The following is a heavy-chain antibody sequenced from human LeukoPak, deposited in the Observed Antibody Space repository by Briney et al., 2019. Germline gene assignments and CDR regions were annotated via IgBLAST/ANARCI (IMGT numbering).Heavy chain of an antibody. CDR3: ASWGLVATIVI. V-gene: IGHV3-21*01. CDR2: ISSSSSYI. CDR1: GFTFSSYS. J-gene: IGHJ4*02. Sequence: GGSLRLSCAASGFTFSSYSMNWVRQAPGKALEWVSSISSSSSYIYYADSVKGRFTISRDNAENSLYLQMNSLRAEDTAVYYCASWGLVATIVIWGQGTLVTVSS. D-gene: IGHD5-12*01.